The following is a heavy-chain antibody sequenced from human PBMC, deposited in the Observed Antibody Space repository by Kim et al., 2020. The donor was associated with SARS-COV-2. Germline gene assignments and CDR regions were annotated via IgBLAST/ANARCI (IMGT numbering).Heavy chain of an antibody. Sequence: GGSLRLSCAASGFTFSSYAMHWVRQAPGKGLEWVAVISYDGSNKYYVDSVKGRFTISRDNSKNTLYLQMNSLRAEDTAVYYCASLHFMTTTIFDYWGQGTLVTVSS. CDR1: GFTFSSYA. V-gene: IGHV3-30*04. CDR3: ASLHFMTTTIFDY. D-gene: IGHD4-4*01. CDR2: ISYDGSNK. J-gene: IGHJ4*02.